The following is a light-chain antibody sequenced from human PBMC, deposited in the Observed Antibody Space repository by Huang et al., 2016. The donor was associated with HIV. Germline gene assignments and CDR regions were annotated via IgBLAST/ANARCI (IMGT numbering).Light chain of an antibody. Sequence: EIVLTQSPDFQSVTPKEKVTITGRASPDIGGALHWYQKKPDQSPKLLIKSASQSSSGVPSRFSGSGSGTDFTLTINSLEAEDAATYYCHQSSTLHTFGGGTKVEIK. CDR2: SAS. CDR3: HQSSTLHT. V-gene: IGKV6-21*02. CDR1: PDIGGA. J-gene: IGKJ4*01.